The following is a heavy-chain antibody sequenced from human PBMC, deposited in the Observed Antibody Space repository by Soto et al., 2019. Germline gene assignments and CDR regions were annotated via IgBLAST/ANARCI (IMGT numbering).Heavy chain of an antibody. V-gene: IGHV1-2*04. CDR1: GYNFTNYH. CDR2: INPKSGGT. Sequence: ASVKVSCKASGYNFTNYHIHWVRQAPGQGLEWLGRINPKSGGTSTAQKFQGWVTMTTDTSISTASMELTRLTSDDTAIYYCARGDSTDCSNGVCSFFYNHDMDVWGQGTTVTVSS. J-gene: IGHJ6*02. D-gene: IGHD2-8*01. CDR3: ARGDSTDCSNGVCSFFYNHDMDV.